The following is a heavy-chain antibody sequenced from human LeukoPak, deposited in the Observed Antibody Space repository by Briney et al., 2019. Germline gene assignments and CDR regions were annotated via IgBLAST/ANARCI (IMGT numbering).Heavy chain of an antibody. Sequence: ASVKVSCKASGGTFSSYAISWVRQPPGQGLEWMGGIIPIFGTANYAQKFQGRVTITADESTSTAYMELSSLRSEDTAVYYCATTRRSSSWDYYYYMDVWGKGTTVTISS. D-gene: IGHD6-13*01. CDR1: GGTFSSYA. CDR2: IIPIFGTA. CDR3: ATTRRSSSWDYYYYMDV. V-gene: IGHV1-69*13. J-gene: IGHJ6*03.